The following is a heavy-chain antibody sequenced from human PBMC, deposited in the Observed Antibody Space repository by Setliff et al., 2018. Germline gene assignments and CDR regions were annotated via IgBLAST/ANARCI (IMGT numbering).Heavy chain of an antibody. CDR2: IDWDGDK. D-gene: IGHD1-7*01. CDR3: ARSRYELPHYYFDY. Sequence: GSGPTLVNPTQTLTLTCTFSGFSLTTSGTCVTWIRQPPGKALEWLARIDWDGDKYYNTSLRTGLTLSKDTSKNQVFLTMTNMDPVDTATYYCARSRYELPHYYFDYWGQGILVTVSS. V-gene: IGHV2-70*11. CDR1: GFSLTTSGTC. J-gene: IGHJ4*02.